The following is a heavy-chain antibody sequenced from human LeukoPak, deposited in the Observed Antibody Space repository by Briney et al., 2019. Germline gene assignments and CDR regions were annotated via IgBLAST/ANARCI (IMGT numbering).Heavy chain of an antibody. D-gene: IGHD3-10*01. CDR1: GGSISSSSYY. V-gene: IGHV4-39*07. Sequence: SETLSLTCTVSGGSISSSSYYWSWIRQPPGKGLEWIGEINHSGSTNYNPSLKSRVTISVDTSKNQFSLKLSSVTAADTAVYYCARDRYGSGSYWFDPWGQGTLVTVSS. CDR3: ARDRYGSGSYWFDP. J-gene: IGHJ5*02. CDR2: INHSGST.